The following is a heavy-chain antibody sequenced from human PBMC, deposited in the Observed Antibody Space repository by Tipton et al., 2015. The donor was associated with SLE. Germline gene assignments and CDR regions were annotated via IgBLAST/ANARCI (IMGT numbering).Heavy chain of an antibody. CDR2: IFTSGTT. J-gene: IGHJ3*02. D-gene: IGHD3/OR15-3a*01. Sequence: TLSLTCAVSGYSISSGYYWGWIRQHPGKGLAWIGHIFTSGTTNYNPSLKSRVTISVDTSKNQFSLKLSSMTAADTAVYYCARVGLLGPDAFDIWGQGTMVIVSS. CDR3: ARVGLLGPDAFDI. V-gene: IGHV4-61*09. CDR1: GYSISSGYY.